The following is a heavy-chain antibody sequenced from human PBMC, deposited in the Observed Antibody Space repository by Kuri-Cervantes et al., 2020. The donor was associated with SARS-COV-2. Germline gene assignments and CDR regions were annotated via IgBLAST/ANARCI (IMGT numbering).Heavy chain of an antibody. CDR1: GFTFSRYA. CDR2: ISYDGSNK. J-gene: IGHJ4*02. Sequence: GGSLRLSCAASGFTFSRYAMHWVRQAPGKGLEWVAVISYDGSNKDYTASGKGRFTISRDNSQNTLYLQMKSLRTEDTALYYCARDRVGVHDSWGQGTLVTCSS. CDR3: ARDRVGVHDS. D-gene: IGHD2-21*01. V-gene: IGHV3-30-3*01.